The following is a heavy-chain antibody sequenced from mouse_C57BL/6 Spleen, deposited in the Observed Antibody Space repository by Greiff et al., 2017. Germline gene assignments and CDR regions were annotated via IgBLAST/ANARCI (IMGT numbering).Heavy chain of an antibody. CDR3: AREGVYDGYYVWYFDV. CDR1: GFNIKDYY. CDR2: IDPEDGET. D-gene: IGHD2-3*01. Sequence: EVQLQQSGAELVKPGASVKLSCTASGFNIKDYYMHWVKQRTEQGLEWIGRIDPEDGETKYAPKFPGKATITADTASNTAYLQHSSLTSEDTAVYYCAREGVYDGYYVWYFDVWGTGTTVTVAS. J-gene: IGHJ1*03. V-gene: IGHV14-2*01.